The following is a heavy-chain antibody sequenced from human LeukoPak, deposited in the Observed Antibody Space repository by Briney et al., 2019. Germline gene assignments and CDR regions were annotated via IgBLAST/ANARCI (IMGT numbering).Heavy chain of an antibody. CDR3: ARANPSYYFDY. CDR2: ISSSGSTI. CDR1: GFTFSSYE. Sequence: PGGSLRLSCAASGFTFSSYEMNWVRQAPGKGLEWVSYISSSGSTIYYADSVKGRFTISRDNAKNSLYLQMNSLRAEDTAVYYCARANPSYYFDYWGQGTLVTVSS. J-gene: IGHJ4*02. V-gene: IGHV3-48*03. D-gene: IGHD1-14*01.